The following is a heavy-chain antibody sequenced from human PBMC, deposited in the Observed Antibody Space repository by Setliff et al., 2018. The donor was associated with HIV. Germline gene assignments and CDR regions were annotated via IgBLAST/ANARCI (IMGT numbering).Heavy chain of an antibody. CDR2: SRNKANRYTT. CDR3: AREAYCSSTTCYKGGDRHFDY. J-gene: IGHJ4*02. Sequence: GGSLRLSCAASGFTLSDHSMDWVRQAPGKGLEWVGRSRNKANRYTTEYAASVKGRFTISRDDSKTSLYLQMNSLKTEDTAVYYCAREAYCSSTTCYKGGDRHFDYWGLGTLVTSPQ. V-gene: IGHV3-72*01. CDR1: GFTLSDHS. D-gene: IGHD2-2*02.